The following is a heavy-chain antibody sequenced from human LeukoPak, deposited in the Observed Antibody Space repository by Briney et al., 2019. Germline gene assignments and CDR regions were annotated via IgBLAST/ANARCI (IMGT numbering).Heavy chain of an antibody. D-gene: IGHD3-22*01. CDR3: ARRSGYHDY. CDR2: IDPSDSYT. CDR1: GYSFTNYW. J-gene: IGHJ4*02. Sequence: GESLRISCKGSGYSFTNYWISWGRQMPGKGLEWMGRIDPSDSYTNYSPSFQGHVTISADRSINTAYLQWGSLQASDTAMYYCARRSGYHDYWGRGTVVTVSS. V-gene: IGHV5-10-1*01.